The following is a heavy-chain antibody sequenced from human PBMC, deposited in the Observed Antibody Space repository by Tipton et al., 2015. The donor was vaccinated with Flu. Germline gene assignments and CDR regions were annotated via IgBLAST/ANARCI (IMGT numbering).Heavy chain of an antibody. Sequence: LRLSCTVSGGSVSSGSYYWSWIRQPPGKGLEWIGYIYYSGSTNYNPSLRSRVTISVDTSKNQFSLKLSSVTAADTAVYYCARKPGYCTNGVCYYYYGMDVWGQGTTVTVSS. CDR3: ARKPGYCTNGVCYYYYGMDV. J-gene: IGHJ6*02. CDR1: GGSVSSGSYY. D-gene: IGHD2-8*01. CDR2: IYYSGST. V-gene: IGHV4-61*01.